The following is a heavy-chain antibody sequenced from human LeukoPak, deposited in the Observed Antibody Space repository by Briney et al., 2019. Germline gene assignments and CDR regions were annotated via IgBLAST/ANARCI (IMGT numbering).Heavy chain of an antibody. Sequence: GSVPDSCKSSGYTFTSYVISWVGQAPGKGLEWVGWISAYNGNTTYAQKPQGRVTMPTDTSTSTAYMELRSLRSDDTAVYYCECSSGWSLRGYNWLDPWGQGTLVTVSS. CDR1: GYTFTSYV. CDR2: ISAYNGNT. J-gene: IGHJ5*02. CDR3: ECSSGWSLRGYNWLDP. D-gene: IGHD6-19*01. V-gene: IGHV1-18*01.